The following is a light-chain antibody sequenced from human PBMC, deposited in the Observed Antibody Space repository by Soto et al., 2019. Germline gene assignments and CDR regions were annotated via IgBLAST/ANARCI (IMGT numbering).Light chain of an antibody. Sequence: DIQMTQSPSSVSASVGDRFTITCRASQGLGVWLGWYQQKPGKAPQLLIFGASGLQTGVPSRFSGSGSGTDFTLTISSLQPEDFATYYCHQAYSFPLTFGGGTKVEIK. J-gene: IGKJ4*01. V-gene: IGKV1-12*01. CDR2: GAS. CDR3: HQAYSFPLT. CDR1: QGLGVW.